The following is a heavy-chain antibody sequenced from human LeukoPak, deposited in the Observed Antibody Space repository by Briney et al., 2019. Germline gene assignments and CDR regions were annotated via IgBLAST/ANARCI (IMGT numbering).Heavy chain of an antibody. V-gene: IGHV3-30*18. CDR1: AFTFSSYG. Sequence: GGSLRLSCAASAFTFSSYGMHWVRQAPGKGLEWVAVISYDGSNKYYADSVKGRFTISRDNSKNTLYLQMNSLRAEDTAVYYCAKELDPHPYDSSGYPLPLDYWGQGTLVTVSS. CDR2: ISYDGSNK. J-gene: IGHJ4*02. D-gene: IGHD3-22*01. CDR3: AKELDPHPYDSSGYPLPLDY.